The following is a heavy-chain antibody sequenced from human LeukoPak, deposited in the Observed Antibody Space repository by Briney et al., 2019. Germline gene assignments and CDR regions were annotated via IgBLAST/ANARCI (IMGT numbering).Heavy chain of an antibody. CDR3: ARDGLYYGSGSYHAPFDY. D-gene: IGHD3-10*01. CDR1: GYTFTSYA. Sequence: GAPVKVSCKASGYTFTSYAISWVRQAPGQGLEWMGGIIPIFGTANYAQKFQGRVTITTDESTSTAYMELSSLRSEDTAVYYCARDGLYYGSGSYHAPFDYWGQGTLVTVSS. CDR2: IIPIFGTA. J-gene: IGHJ4*02. V-gene: IGHV1-69*05.